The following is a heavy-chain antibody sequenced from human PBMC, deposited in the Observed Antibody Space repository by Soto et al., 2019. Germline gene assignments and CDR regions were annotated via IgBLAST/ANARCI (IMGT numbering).Heavy chain of an antibody. CDR1: GFTFNNAW. J-gene: IGHJ4*02. D-gene: IGHD1-1*01. CDR2: IKSNTDGGTV. Sequence: PGGSLRLASAASGFTFNNAWMSWVRQAPGKGLEWVGRIKSNTDGGTVDYAAPVNGRFTISRDDSKNTVYLQMNSLKTEDTAVYYCATDLKTGTERGKFDYWGQGTLVTVSS. V-gene: IGHV3-15*01. CDR3: ATDLKTGTERGKFDY.